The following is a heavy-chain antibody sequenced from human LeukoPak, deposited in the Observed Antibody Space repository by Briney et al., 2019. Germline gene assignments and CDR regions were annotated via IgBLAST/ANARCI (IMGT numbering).Heavy chain of an antibody. D-gene: IGHD3-10*01. J-gene: IGHJ5*02. Sequence: GGSLRLSCAASGFTFSNYAMSWVRHAPGKGLEWVSAISGSGSGTYYADSVKGRFTISRDNSKNTLYLQMNSLRADDTAVYFCAKDGSGSYPNWFDPWGQGTLVTVSS. CDR3: AKDGSGSYPNWFDP. CDR1: GFTFSNYA. V-gene: IGHV3-23*01. CDR2: ISGSGSGT.